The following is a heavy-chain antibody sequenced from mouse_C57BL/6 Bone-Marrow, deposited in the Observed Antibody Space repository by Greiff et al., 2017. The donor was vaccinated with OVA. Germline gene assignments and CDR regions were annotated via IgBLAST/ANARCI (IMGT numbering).Heavy chain of an antibody. CDR1: GYTFTDYE. Sequence: VQLQQSGAELVRPGASVTLSCKASGYTFTDYEMHWVKQTPVHGLEWIGAIDPETGGTAYNQKFKGKAILTADKSSSTAYMGLRSLTSEDSAVYYCTRRAHSTGSWFAYWGQGALVTVSA. V-gene: IGHV1-15*01. J-gene: IGHJ3*01. CDR3: TRRAHSTGSWFAY. D-gene: IGHD4-1*02. CDR2: IDPETGGT.